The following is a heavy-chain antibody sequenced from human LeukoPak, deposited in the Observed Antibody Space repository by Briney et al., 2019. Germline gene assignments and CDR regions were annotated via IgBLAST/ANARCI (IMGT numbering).Heavy chain of an antibody. V-gene: IGHV4-59*11. CDR3: VRGLLLRRDWFDP. CDR2: NYYRGST. Sequence: SETLSLTCTVSVGSISSHYWRWIRQPPGRGRECIGDNYYRGSTNYNPPLTSRVPIYQDTSQNHFSPKLSSVTAADTAVYYCVRGLLLRRDWFDPWGQGTLVTVSS. J-gene: IGHJ5*02. CDR1: VGSISSHY. D-gene: IGHD3-22*01.